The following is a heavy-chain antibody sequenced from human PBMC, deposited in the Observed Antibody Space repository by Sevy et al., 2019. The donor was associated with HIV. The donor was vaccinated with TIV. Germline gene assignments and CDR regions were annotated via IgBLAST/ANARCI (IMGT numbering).Heavy chain of an antibody. Sequence: KQSQTLSLTCAISGDSVSSNSAAWNWIRQSPSSGLEWLGRTYYRSKWYNDYAVSVKSRITINPDTSKNQFSLQLNSVTPEDTAVYYCARARDYYDSSGYFDYWGQGTLVTVSS. CDR3: ARARDYYDSSGYFDY. D-gene: IGHD3-22*01. CDR1: GDSVSSNSAA. J-gene: IGHJ4*02. V-gene: IGHV6-1*01. CDR2: TYYRSKWYN.